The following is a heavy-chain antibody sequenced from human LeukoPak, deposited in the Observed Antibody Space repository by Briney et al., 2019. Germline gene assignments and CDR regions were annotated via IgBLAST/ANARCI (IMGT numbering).Heavy chain of an antibody. D-gene: IGHD3-22*01. CDR2: ISGSGGST. CDR1: GFTFSSYA. CDR3: ARDLYRIVVVPHYFDY. Sequence: GGSLRLSCAASGFTFSSYAMSWVRQAPGRGLEWVSAISGSGGSTYYADSVKGRFTISRDNAKNSLYLQMNSLRAEDTAVYYCARDLYRIVVVPHYFDYWGQGTLVTVSS. V-gene: IGHV3-23*01. J-gene: IGHJ4*02.